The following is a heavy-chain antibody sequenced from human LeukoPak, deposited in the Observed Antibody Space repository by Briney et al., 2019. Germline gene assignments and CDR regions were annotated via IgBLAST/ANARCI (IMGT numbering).Heavy chain of an antibody. D-gene: IGHD3-3*01. CDR3: AGATSDFWSGYPTYYFDY. V-gene: IGHV4-38-2*02. CDR2: IYHSGST. J-gene: IGHJ4*02. CDR1: GYSISSGYY. Sequence: PSETLSLTCTVSGYSISSGYYWGWIRQPPGKGLEWIGSIYHSGSTYYNPSLKSRVTISVDTSKNQFSLKLSSVTAADTAVYYCAGATSDFWSGYPTYYFDYWGQGTLVTVSS.